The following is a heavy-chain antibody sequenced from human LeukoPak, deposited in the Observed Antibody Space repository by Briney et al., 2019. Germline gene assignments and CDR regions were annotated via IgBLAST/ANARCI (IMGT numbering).Heavy chain of an antibody. CDR3: TRDPLRYLRVGHYDY. J-gene: IGHJ4*02. CDR2: IDYDSSHI. V-gene: IGHV3-21*01. D-gene: IGHD3-9*01. CDR1: GFTFSTSA. Sequence: PGGSLRLSCAASGFTFSTSAMNWVRQAPGKGLEWVSSIDYDSSHIYYAASVRGQFTISRDNARDSVYLQMDSLRVEDTAVYYCTRDPLRYLRVGHYDYWGQGTLVAVFS.